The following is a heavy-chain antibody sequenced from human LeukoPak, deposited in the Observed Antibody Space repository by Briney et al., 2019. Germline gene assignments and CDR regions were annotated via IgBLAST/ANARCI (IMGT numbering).Heavy chain of an antibody. Sequence: GGSLRLSCAASGFTFSNAYMNWVRQAPGKGLEWVGRIKPKTGGETTEYAAPVKDRFSISRDDSKSMMYPQMNSLKTEDTAVYYCITPLPYSAQGGQGTLVTVSS. CDR3: ITPLPYSAQ. V-gene: IGHV3-15*07. CDR2: IKPKTGGETT. CDR1: GFTFSNAY. D-gene: IGHD2-21*01. J-gene: IGHJ4*02.